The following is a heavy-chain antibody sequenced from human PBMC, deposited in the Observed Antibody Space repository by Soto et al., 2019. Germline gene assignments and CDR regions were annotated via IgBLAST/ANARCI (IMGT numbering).Heavy chain of an antibody. V-gene: IGHV3-30-3*01. CDR2: ISYDGSNK. Sequence: QVQLVESGGGVVQPGRSLRLSCAASGFTFSSYAMHWVRQAPGKGLEWVAVISYDGSNKYYADSVKGRFTISRDNSKNTLYLQMNSLSAEDTAVYYGAREYSSGWSSGWNLIDYWGQGTLVTVSS. CDR3: AREYSSGWSSGWNLIDY. CDR1: GFTFSSYA. D-gene: IGHD6-19*01. J-gene: IGHJ4*02.